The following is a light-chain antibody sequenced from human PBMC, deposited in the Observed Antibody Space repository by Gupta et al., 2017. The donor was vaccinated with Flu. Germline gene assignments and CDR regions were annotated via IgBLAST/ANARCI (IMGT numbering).Light chain of an antibody. CDR2: AAS. J-gene: IGKJ2*03. CDR1: QSISSY. V-gene: IGKV1-39*01. Sequence: DIEMTQSPPSLSASVGDRATITCRASQSISSYLDWYQQKPGKSPKLLIYAASSLQSGVPSRFSGSGSGTDFTLTISRLQPEDFAAYYCQQGDSTPCSFGQGTQLEIK. CDR3: QQGDSTPCS.